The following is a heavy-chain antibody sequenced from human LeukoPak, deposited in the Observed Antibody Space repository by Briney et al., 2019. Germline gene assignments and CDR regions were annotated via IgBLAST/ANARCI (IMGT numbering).Heavy chain of an antibody. J-gene: IGHJ4*02. V-gene: IGHV3-7*03. CDR3: ARSYSSSWTYSSGWYVDY. D-gene: IGHD6-13*01. CDR1: GFTFSSYW. Sequence: GGSLRLSCAASGFTFSSYWMSWVRQAPGKGLEWVANIKQDGSEKYYVDSVKGRFTISRDNAKNSLYLQMNSLRAEDTAVYYCARSYSSSWTYSSGWYVDYWGQGTLVTVSS. CDR2: IKQDGSEK.